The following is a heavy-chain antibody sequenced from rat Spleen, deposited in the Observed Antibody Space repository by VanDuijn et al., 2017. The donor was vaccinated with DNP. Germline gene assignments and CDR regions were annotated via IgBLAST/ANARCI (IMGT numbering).Heavy chain of an antibody. D-gene: IGHD1-6*01. CDR1: GFTFNNYW. Sequence: EVQLVESGGGLVQPGRSLKLSCVASGFTFNNYWMNWIRQAPGKGLEWVATIIYDGSRTYYRDSVKGRFTVSRDNARSNLYLQMDSLRSEDTATYYCARHHTTVAIFDYWGQGVMVTVSS. V-gene: IGHV5-31*01. J-gene: IGHJ2*01. CDR3: ARHHTTVAIFDY. CDR2: IIYDGSRT.